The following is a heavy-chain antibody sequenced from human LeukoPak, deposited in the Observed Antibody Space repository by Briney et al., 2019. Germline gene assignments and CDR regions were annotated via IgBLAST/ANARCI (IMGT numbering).Heavy chain of an antibody. CDR2: ISYGGSNK. V-gene: IGHV3-30*18. CDR1: GFTFSSYG. Sequence: GRALRLSCAASGFTFSSYGMHWVRQAPGKGLEWVAVISYGGSNKYYADSVKGRFTISRDNSKNTLYLQMNSLRAEDTAVYYCAKVLHSSSLGDYWGQGPLVTVSS. J-gene: IGHJ4*02. D-gene: IGHD6-13*01. CDR3: AKVLHSSSLGDY.